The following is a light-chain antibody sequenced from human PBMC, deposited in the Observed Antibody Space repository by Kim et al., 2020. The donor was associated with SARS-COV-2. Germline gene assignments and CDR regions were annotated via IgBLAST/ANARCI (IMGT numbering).Light chain of an antibody. Sequence: QVKTATITSAANNNEVKRVIWYQQKPRQAPILVMYSDTQRPSWIPERFSGSKSGSAATLTISRVEAGDEADYFCQVWDSPTNHVVFGGGTQLTVL. CDR1: NNEVKR. CDR2: SDT. CDR3: QVWDSPTNHVV. J-gene: IGLJ2*01. V-gene: IGLV3-21*04.